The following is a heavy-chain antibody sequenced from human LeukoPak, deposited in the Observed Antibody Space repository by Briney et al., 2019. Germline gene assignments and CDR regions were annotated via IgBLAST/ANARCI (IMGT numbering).Heavy chain of an antibody. V-gene: IGHV4-59*01. CDR3: ARWDDIVLFDY. D-gene: IGHD2-15*01. CDR2: IYYSGST. J-gene: IGHJ4*02. CDR1: GGSISSYY. Sequence: SETLSLTCTVSGGSISSYYWSWIRQPPGKGLEWIGYIYYSGSTNYNPSLKSRVTISVDTSKNQFSLKLSSVTAADTAVYYCARWDDIVLFDYWGQGTLVTVSS.